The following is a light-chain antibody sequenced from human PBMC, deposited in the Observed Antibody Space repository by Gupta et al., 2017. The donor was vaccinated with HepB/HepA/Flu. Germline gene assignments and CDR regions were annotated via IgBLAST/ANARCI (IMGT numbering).Light chain of an antibody. V-gene: IGKV1-39*01. Sequence: IQMTQSPSSLSASVGDRVTITCRASQSISSYLNWYQQKPGKAPNLLIYAASNLQSGAPSRFSGRGYGTDFTLTISSLQPEDFATYYCQQSHSLPQTFGQGTKLEIK. CDR3: QQSHSLPQT. CDR2: AAS. J-gene: IGKJ2*01. CDR1: QSISSY.